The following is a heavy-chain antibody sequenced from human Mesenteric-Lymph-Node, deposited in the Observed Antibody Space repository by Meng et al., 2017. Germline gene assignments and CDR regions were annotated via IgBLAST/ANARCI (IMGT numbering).Heavy chain of an antibody. D-gene: IGHD6-19*01. CDR1: GYTFTSYD. CDR2: INPNSGGT. Sequence: ASVKVSCKASGYTFTSYDINWVRQATGQGLEWMGWINPNSGGTNYAQKFQGRVTMTRDTSISTAYMELSRLRSDDTAVYYCARPMGSGWYFDYWGQGTLVTVSS. CDR3: ARPMGSGWYFDY. J-gene: IGHJ4*02. V-gene: IGHV1-2*02.